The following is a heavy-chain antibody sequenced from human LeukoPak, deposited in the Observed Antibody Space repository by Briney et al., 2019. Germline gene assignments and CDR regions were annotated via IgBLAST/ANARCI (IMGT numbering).Heavy chain of an antibody. CDR1: GFTFSSYG. J-gene: IGHJ4*02. Sequence: PGGSLRLSCAASGFTFSSYGMHWVRQAPGKGLEWVAVISYDGSNKYYADSVKGRFTISRDISKNTLYLQMNSLRAEDTAVYYCASNYDYVWGSYRPMPYYFDYWGQGTLVTVSS. CDR2: ISYDGSNK. CDR3: ASNYDYVWGSYRPMPYYFDY. D-gene: IGHD3-16*02. V-gene: IGHV3-30*03.